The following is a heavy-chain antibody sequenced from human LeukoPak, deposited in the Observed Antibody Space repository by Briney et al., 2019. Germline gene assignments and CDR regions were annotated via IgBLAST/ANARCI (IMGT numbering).Heavy chain of an antibody. CDR3: AKAPSRTLAFDI. V-gene: IGHV3-9*01. CDR1: GFTFDDYA. J-gene: IGHJ3*02. CDR2: ISWNSGSI. Sequence: AGGSLRLSCAASGFTFDDYAMHWVRQAPGKGLEWVSGISWNSGSIGYPDSVRGRFTISRDNAKNSLYLQMNSLRAEDTALYYCAKAPSRTLAFDIWGQGTMVTVSS.